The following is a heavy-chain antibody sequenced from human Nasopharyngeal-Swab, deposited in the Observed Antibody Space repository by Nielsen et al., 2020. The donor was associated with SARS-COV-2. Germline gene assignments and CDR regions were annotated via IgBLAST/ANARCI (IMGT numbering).Heavy chain of an antibody. CDR3: ARGTYDYVWGSHRESYFDY. V-gene: IGHV3-11*01. Sequence: GESLKISCAASGFTFSDYYMSWIRQAPGKGLEWVSYISSSGSTIYYADSVKGRFTISRDNAKNSLYLQMNSLRAEDTAVYYCARGTYDYVWGSHRESYFDYWGQGTLVTVSS. CDR2: ISSSGSTI. D-gene: IGHD3-16*01. J-gene: IGHJ4*02. CDR1: GFTFSDYY.